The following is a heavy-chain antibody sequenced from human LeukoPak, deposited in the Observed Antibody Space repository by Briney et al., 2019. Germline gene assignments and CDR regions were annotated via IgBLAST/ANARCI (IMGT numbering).Heavy chain of an antibody. CDR3: ARDTGGPDY. V-gene: IGHV3-48*02. CDR2: ISSSSSSI. D-gene: IGHD3-16*01. Sequence: PGGSLRLSCAASGFPFSRYTMNWVRQAPGKGLECVSYISSSSSSIYYADSVKGRFTISRDNAENSLYLQMNSLRDEDTAVYYCARDTGGPDYWGQGTLVTVSS. J-gene: IGHJ4*02. CDR1: GFPFSRYT.